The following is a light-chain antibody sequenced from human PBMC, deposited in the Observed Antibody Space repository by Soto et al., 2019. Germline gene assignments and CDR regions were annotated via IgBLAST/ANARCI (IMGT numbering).Light chain of an antibody. Sequence: DIQKTQSPSSLSASVGDRVTMTCQASQDISNYLNWYQQKPGKAPKLLIYDASNLETGAPSRFSGGGSGTDFTFTISSLQPEDIGLYYCQQYDNLSITFGQGTRLEIK. CDR1: QDISNY. CDR2: DAS. CDR3: QQYDNLSIT. V-gene: IGKV1-33*01. J-gene: IGKJ5*01.